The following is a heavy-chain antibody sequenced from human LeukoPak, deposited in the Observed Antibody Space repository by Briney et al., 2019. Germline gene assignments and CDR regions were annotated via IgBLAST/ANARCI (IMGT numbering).Heavy chain of an antibody. CDR2: IYHTGRT. CDR3: AKSGDYLWDS. J-gene: IGHJ4*02. CDR1: GGSISTNNW. D-gene: IGHD3-16*01. V-gene: IGHV4-4*02. Sequence: SGTLSLTCAVSGGSISTNNWWSGVRQPPGKGLEWIGEIYHTGRTNYSPSLRSRVTMSIDKSNTQFSLNLTSVTAADTAVYYCAKSGDYLWDSWGQGTLVTVSS.